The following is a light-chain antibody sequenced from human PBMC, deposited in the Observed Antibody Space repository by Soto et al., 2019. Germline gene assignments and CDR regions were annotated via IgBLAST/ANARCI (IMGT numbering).Light chain of an antibody. CDR2: DAS. Sequence: EIVLTQSPATLSFSPGERSTRSCRSSQSLSSYLAWYQQKPGQAPRLLIYDASNRATGIPARFSGSGSGTDFTLTISSLEPEDFAVYYCQQRTNWLTFGGGTKVDIK. J-gene: IGKJ4*01. CDR3: QQRTNWLT. V-gene: IGKV3-11*01. CDR1: QSLSSY.